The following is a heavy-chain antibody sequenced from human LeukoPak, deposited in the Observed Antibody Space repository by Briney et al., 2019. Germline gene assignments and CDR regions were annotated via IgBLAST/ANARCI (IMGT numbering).Heavy chain of an antibody. J-gene: IGHJ4*02. V-gene: IGHV1-18*01. CDR2: ISAYNGNT. CDR3: ARATAYYDFWSGYPQGIDNSYYFDY. Sequence: GASVKVSCKASGYTFTSYGISWVRQAPGQGLEWMGWISAYNGNTNYAQKLQGRVTMTTDTSTSTVYMELSSLRSEDTAVYYCARATAYYDFWSGYPQGIDNSYYFDYWGQGTLVTVSS. CDR1: GYTFTSYG. D-gene: IGHD3-3*01.